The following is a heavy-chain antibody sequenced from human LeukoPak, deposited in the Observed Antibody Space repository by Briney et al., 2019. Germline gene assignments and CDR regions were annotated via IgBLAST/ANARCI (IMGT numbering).Heavy chain of an antibody. Sequence: ASVKVSCKASGYTFTNYDINWVRQATGQGLEWMGWMNPNSGNTGYGQKFQGRVTITRNTSISTAYMELSSLRSEDTAVYYCAKDNALPPGGSCYSGCGILVAFDIWGQGTMVTVSS. CDR2: MNPNSGNT. CDR3: AKDNALPPGGSCYSGCGILVAFDI. D-gene: IGHD2-15*01. V-gene: IGHV1-8*03. J-gene: IGHJ3*02. CDR1: GYTFTNYD.